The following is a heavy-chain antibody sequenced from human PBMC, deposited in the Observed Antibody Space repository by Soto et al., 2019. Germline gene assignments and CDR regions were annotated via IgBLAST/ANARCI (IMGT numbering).Heavy chain of an antibody. Sequence: SETLSLTCTVSGGSLSSYYWTWIRQSPGKGLEWIGYVYFSGNTNYNPSLKSRVTISIDTSKNQFSLRLASVTAADTAFYYCGSVRPSGYVLSWGQGTLVTV. CDR2: VYFSGNT. J-gene: IGHJ5*02. CDR3: GSVRPSGYVLS. CDR1: GGSLSSYY. V-gene: IGHV4-59*01. D-gene: IGHD6-25*01.